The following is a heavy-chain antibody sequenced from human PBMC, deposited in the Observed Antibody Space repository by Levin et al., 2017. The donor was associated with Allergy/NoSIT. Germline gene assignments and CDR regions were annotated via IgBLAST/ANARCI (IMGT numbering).Heavy chain of an antibody. Sequence: SETLSLTCTVSGDSISSGDYYWSWVRQPPGEGLEWIGYIYYSGTTYYHPSLKSRVTISVDTPKNQFSLKLTSVTAAETAVYYCARVRNAVTNPTFDHWGQGTLVTVSS. J-gene: IGHJ4*02. D-gene: IGHD4-17*01. CDR1: GDSISSGDYY. CDR2: IYYSGTT. V-gene: IGHV4-30-4*01. CDR3: ARVRNAVTNPTFDH.